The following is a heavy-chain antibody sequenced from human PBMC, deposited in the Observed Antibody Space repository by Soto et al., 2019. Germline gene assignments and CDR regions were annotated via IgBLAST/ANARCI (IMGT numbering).Heavy chain of an antibody. CDR3: AGGSIAAAGTAFDI. CDR2: IYSGGST. J-gene: IGHJ3*02. Sequence: GSLRLSCAASGFTVSSNYMSWVRQAPGKGLEWVSVIYSGGSTYYADSVKGRFTISRHNSKNTLYLQMNSLRAEDTAVYYCAGGSIAAAGTAFDIWGQGTMVTVSS. V-gene: IGHV3-53*04. CDR1: GFTVSSNY. D-gene: IGHD6-13*01.